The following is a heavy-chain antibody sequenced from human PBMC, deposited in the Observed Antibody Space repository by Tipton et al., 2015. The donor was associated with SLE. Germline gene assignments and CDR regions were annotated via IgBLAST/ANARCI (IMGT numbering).Heavy chain of an antibody. CDR3: ARGPPFMEWERNWFDP. CDR2: AFYSGST. Sequence: TLSLTCTVSGGSINSYYWSWIRQPPGMGLEWVGFAFYSGSTSYNPSLKSRVTISVDMSKNQLSLHLISVTAADTAVYYCARGPPFMEWERNWFDPWGQGTQVTVSS. V-gene: IGHV4-59*07. J-gene: IGHJ5*02. D-gene: IGHD3-3*02. CDR1: GGSINSYY.